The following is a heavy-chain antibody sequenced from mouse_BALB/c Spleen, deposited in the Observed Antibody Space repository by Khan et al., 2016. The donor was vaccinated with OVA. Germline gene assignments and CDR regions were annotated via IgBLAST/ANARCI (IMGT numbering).Heavy chain of an antibody. D-gene: IGHD2-5*01. CDR1: GYTFTTAG. J-gene: IGHJ4*01. Sequence: QIQLVQSGPELKKPGETVRISCKASGYTFTTAGIQWVQKMPGKGLKWIGWINTHSGVPKYAEDFKGRFAFSLEISVNTAYLQITNLTNEDTATYICARGGDAYYSNGGGAMEYWGQGTSVTVSS. CDR3: ARGGDAYYSNGGGAMEY. V-gene: IGHV9-4*02. CDR2: INTHSGVP.